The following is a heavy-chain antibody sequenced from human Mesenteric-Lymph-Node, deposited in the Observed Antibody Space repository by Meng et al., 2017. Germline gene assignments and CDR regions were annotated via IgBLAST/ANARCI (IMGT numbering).Heavy chain of an antibody. D-gene: IGHD3-10*01. CDR2: ISSSGSTI. CDR3: ARDTNYYGSGSYYNGILYYYYGMDV. CDR1: GFTFSDYY. Sequence: GESLKISCAASGFTFSDYYMSWIRQAPGKGLEWVSYISSSGSTIYYADSVKGRFTISRDNAKNSLYLQMNSLRAEDTAVYYCARDTNYYGSGSYYNGILYYYYGMDVWGQGTTVTGSS. V-gene: IGHV3-11*04. J-gene: IGHJ6*01.